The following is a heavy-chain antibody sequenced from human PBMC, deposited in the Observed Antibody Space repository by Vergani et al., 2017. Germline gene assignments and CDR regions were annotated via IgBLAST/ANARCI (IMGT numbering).Heavy chain of an antibody. Sequence: EVQLVESGGGLVQPGGSLRLSCAASGFMFSNYWMNWVRQAPGKGLEWVANIKQDGSEKYYVDSVRGRFTISRDNAKNSLYLQMNSLRAEDTALYYCAKDNGGSYSAWFDPWGQGTLVTVSS. J-gene: IGHJ5*02. CDR2: IKQDGSEK. CDR3: AKDNGGSYSAWFDP. V-gene: IGHV3-7*03. CDR1: GFMFSNYW. D-gene: IGHD1-26*01.